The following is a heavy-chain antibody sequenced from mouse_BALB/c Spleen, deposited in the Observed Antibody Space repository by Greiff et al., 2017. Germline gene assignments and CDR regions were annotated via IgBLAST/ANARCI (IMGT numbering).Heavy chain of an antibody. V-gene: IGHV5-4*02. CDR1: GFTFSDYY. CDR2: ISDGGSYT. J-gene: IGHJ2*01. D-gene: IGHD1-1*01. CDR3: ARDNYGSSYFFDY. Sequence: VQLKQSGGGLVKPGGSLKLSCAASGFTFSDYYMYWVRQTPEKRLEWVATISDGGSYTYYPDSVKGRFTISRDNAKNNLYLQMSSLKSEDTAMYYCARDNYGSSYFFDYWGQGTTLTVSS.